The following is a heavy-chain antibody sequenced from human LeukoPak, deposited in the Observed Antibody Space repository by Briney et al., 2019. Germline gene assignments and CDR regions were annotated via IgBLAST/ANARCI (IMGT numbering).Heavy chain of an antibody. CDR1: GGSISSYY. Sequence: SETLSLTCTVSGGSISSYYWSWIRQPPGKGLEWIGYIYYSGSTNYNPSLKSRVTISVDTSKNQFSLKLSSVTAADTAVYYCAREKLGLPDYGGQGTLVTVSS. CDR2: IYYSGST. CDR3: AREKLGLPDY. V-gene: IGHV4-59*01. D-gene: IGHD3-16*01. J-gene: IGHJ4*02.